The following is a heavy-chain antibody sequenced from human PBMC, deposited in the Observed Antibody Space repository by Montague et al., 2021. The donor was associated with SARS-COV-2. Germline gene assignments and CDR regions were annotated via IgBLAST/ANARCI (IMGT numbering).Heavy chain of an antibody. CDR1: EFTFSSYA. V-gene: IGHV3-23*01. Sequence: SLRLSCAASEFTFSSYAMSWVRQAPGKGLEWVSGIVNNGRKSFYADSVKGRFVISRDNSDKMVYLQLNSLRAEDTAIYYCAKETAAIGNPLFDSWGQGTLITVSS. CDR3: AKETAAIGNPLFDS. J-gene: IGHJ4*02. CDR2: IVNNGRKS. D-gene: IGHD4-23*01.